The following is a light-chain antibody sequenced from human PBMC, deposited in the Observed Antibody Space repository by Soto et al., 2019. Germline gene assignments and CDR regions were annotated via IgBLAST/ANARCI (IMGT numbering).Light chain of an antibody. CDR2: GAS. CDR3: QQFGSSIPHT. CDR1: QVIGSRY. J-gene: IGKJ2*01. Sequence: EIVMTQSPGTLSLSPGERATISCRASQVIGSRYLAWYHQKSGQAPRLLIYGASSRATGIPDRFSGSGSGTDFTLTISRLEPEDFGVYYCQQFGSSIPHTFVQVTKLEIK. V-gene: IGKV3-20*01.